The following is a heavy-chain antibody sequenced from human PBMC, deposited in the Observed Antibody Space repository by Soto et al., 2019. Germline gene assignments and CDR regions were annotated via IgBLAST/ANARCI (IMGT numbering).Heavy chain of an antibody. CDR3: AKQDTMIVGEFDP. D-gene: IGHD3-22*01. V-gene: IGHV3-23*01. CDR1: GFRLSDSA. J-gene: IGHJ5*02. CDR2: LTVTGDSA. Sequence: PGGSLRLSCAASGFRLSDSAVSWVRQAPGKGLEWVSSLTVTGDSAFYSDSVKGRFTISRDISKNTLYLQMNSLRAEDTAVYYCAKQDTMIVGEFDPWGQGTLVTVSS.